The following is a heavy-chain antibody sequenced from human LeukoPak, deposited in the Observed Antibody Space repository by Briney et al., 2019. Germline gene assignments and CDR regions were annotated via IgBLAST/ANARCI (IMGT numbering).Heavy chain of an antibody. D-gene: IGHD6-6*01. J-gene: IGHJ5*02. CDR2: FDPEDGET. CDR1: GYTLTELS. V-gene: IGHV1-24*01. CDR3: ARAPTYSSSSFWFDP. Sequence: ASVTVSCKVSGYTLTELSMHWVRQAPGKGLEWMGGFDPEDGETIYAQKFQGRVTMTRDTSTSTVYMELSSLRSEDTAVYYCARAPTYSSSSFWFDPWGQGTLVTVSS.